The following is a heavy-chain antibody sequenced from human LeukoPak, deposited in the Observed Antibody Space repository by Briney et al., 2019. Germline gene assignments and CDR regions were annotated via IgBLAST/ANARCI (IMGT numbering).Heavy chain of an antibody. J-gene: IGHJ6*02. D-gene: IGHD2-2*01. CDR2: ISSSSSYI. V-gene: IGHV3-21*04. CDR1: GFTFSSYS. Sequence: PGGSLRLSCAASGFTFSSYSMNWVRQAPGKGLEWVSSISSSSSYIYYADSVKGRFTISRDNSKNTLYLQMNSLRAEDTAVYYCAKGKVPAARDGMDVWGQGTTVTVSS. CDR3: AKGKVPAARDGMDV.